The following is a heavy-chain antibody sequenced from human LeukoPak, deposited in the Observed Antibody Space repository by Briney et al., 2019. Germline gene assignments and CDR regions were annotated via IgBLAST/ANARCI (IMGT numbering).Heavy chain of an antibody. CDR2: IYYSGDT. CDR1: GGSISPYY. V-gene: IGHV4-59*08. D-gene: IGHD6-19*01. CDR3: ARARVPIAVAGLYYFDY. Sequence: PSETLSLTCTVSGGSISPYYWSWIRQPPGKALDWIGYIYYSGDTNSNPSLKSRVTISVDTPKNQFSLKLTSVTAADTAVYYCARARVPIAVAGLYYFDYWGQGALVTVSS. J-gene: IGHJ4*02.